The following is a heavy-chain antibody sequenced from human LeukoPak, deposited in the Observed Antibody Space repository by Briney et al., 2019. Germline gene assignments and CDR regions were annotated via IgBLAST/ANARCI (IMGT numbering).Heavy chain of an antibody. Sequence: GGSLRLSCAASGFTFSSYAMHWVRQAPGKGLEWVAVISYDGSNKYYADSVKGRFTISRDNSKNTLYLQMNSLRAEDTAVYYCARDKASQSYNWFDPWGQGTLVTVSS. D-gene: IGHD3-16*02. J-gene: IGHJ5*02. V-gene: IGHV3-30-3*01. CDR3: ARDKASQSYNWFDP. CDR2: ISYDGSNK. CDR1: GFTFSSYA.